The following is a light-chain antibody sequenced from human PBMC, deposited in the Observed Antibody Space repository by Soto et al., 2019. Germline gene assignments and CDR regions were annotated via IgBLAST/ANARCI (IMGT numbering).Light chain of an antibody. CDR1: QSISSW. J-gene: IGKJ4*01. CDR2: KAS. Sequence: DIQMTQSPSTLSASVGDRVTITCRASQSISSWLAWYQQKPGKAPKFLIYKASILESGVPSRFSGGGSGTEFTLTISSLQPDDLATYYCQQYDSYPLTFGGGTKVEIK. V-gene: IGKV1-5*03. CDR3: QQYDSYPLT.